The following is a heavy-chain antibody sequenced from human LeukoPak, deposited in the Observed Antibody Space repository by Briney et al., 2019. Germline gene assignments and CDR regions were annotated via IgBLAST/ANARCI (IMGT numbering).Heavy chain of an antibody. CDR2: INHSGST. V-gene: IGHV4-34*01. D-gene: IGHD3-10*01. CDR1: GGSFSGYY. J-gene: IGHJ6*02. Sequence: KPSETLSLTCAVYGGSFSGYYWSWIRQPPGKGLEWIGEINHSGSTNYNPSLKSRVTISVDTSKNQFSLKLSSVTAADTAVYYCAREGDLLWFGEPTRPYYYGMDVWGQGTTVTVSS. CDR3: AREGDLLWFGEPTRPYYYGMDV.